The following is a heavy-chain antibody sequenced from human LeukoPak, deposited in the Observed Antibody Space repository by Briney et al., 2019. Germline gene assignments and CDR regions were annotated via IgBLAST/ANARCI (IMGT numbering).Heavy chain of an antibody. CDR3: ARGSGSYEVY. Sequence: SSETLSLTCTVSGDSISSYYWSWIRQPPGKGLEWIGYIYYSGSTNYNPSLKSRVTISLDTSKNQFSLRLSSVTAADTAVYYCARGSGSYEVYWGQGTLVTVPS. CDR2: IYYSGST. CDR1: GDSISSYY. V-gene: IGHV4-59*01. J-gene: IGHJ4*02. D-gene: IGHD1-26*01.